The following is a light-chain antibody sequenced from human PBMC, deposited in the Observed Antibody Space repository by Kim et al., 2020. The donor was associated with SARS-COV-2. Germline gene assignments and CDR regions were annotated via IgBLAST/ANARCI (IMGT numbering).Light chain of an antibody. CDR3: GAWDDSLKMHV. V-gene: IGLV1-44*01. J-gene: IGLJ1*01. Sequence: GQTVTISCSGSSSNIAGNSVDCYQQVPGSTPKVLIYATDQRPSGVPYRISASKSGTTASLAISGLLSDDEGDYYCGAWDDSLKMHVFGPGTKVTVL. CDR2: ATD. CDR1: SSNIAGNS.